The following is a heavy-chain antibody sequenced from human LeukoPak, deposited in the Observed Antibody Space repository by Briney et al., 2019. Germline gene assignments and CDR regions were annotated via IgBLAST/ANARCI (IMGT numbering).Heavy chain of an antibody. CDR1: GGSISSSSYY. CDR2: IYYSGST. Sequence: SETLSLTCTVSGGSISSSSYYWSWIRQPPGKGLEWIGYIYYSGSTNYNPSLKSRVTISVDTSKNQFSLKLSSVTAADTAVYYCARRHYYGSGSFYYMDVWGKGTTVTISS. D-gene: IGHD3-10*01. J-gene: IGHJ6*03. CDR3: ARRHYYGSGSFYYMDV. V-gene: IGHV4-61*01.